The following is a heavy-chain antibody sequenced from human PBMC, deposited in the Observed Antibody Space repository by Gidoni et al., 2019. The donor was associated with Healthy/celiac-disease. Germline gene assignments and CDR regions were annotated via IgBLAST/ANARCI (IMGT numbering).Heavy chain of an antibody. J-gene: IGHJ6*03. CDR1: GYSFTSYW. Sequence: EVQLVQSGAEVKKPGESLRISCKGSGYSFTSYWISWVRQMPGKGLEWMGRIDPSDSYTNYSPSFQGHVTISADKSISTAYLQWSSLKASDTAMYYCARHGIAAAGFYYYMDVWGKGTTVTVSS. V-gene: IGHV5-10-1*03. D-gene: IGHD6-13*01. CDR3: ARHGIAAAGFYYYMDV. CDR2: IDPSDSYT.